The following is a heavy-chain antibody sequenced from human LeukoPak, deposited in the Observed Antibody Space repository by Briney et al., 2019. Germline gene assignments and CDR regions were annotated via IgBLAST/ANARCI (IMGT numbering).Heavy chain of an antibody. V-gene: IGHV3-20*04. D-gene: IGHD3-9*01. CDR1: GFTFDDYG. CDR2: INWNGGST. CDR3: VREYFEDPNQLDY. Sequence: GGSLRLSCGASGFTFDDYGMSWVRQAPGKGLEWVSGINWNGGSTGYTDSVKGRFTISRDNAKHSLYLQMNSLRAEDTALYYCVREYFEDPNQLDYWGQGTLVTVSS. J-gene: IGHJ4*02.